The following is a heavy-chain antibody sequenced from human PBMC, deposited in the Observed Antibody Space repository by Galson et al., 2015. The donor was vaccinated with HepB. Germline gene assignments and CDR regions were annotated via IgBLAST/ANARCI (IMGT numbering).Heavy chain of an antibody. CDR3: ARDGYSSSWNVRYFDL. V-gene: IGHV3-66*01. CDR1: GFTVSSNY. D-gene: IGHD6-13*01. Sequence: SLRLSCAASGFTVSSNYMSWVRQAPGKGLEWVSVIYSGGSTYYADSVKGRFTISRDNSKNTLYLQMNSLRAEDTAVYYCARDGYSSSWNVRYFDLWGRGTLVTVSS. CDR2: IYSGGST. J-gene: IGHJ2*01.